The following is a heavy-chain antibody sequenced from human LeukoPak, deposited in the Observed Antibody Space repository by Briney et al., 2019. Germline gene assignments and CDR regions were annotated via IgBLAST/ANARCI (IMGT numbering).Heavy chain of an antibody. D-gene: IGHD3-10*01. CDR3: ARGRSTMVRGVIYYYYMDV. CDR1: GGTFSSYA. Sequence: GASVKVSCKASGGTFSSYAISWVRQAPGQGLEWMGGIIPIFGTANYAQKFQGRVTVTTDESTSTAYMELSSLRSEDTAVYYCARGRSTMVRGVIYYYYMDVWGKGTTVTVSS. CDR2: IIPIFGTA. V-gene: IGHV1-69*05. J-gene: IGHJ6*03.